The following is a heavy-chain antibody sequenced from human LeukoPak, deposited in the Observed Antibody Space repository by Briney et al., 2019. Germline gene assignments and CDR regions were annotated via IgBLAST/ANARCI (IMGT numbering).Heavy chain of an antibody. CDR3: ARGAVVAATMSSGADYYYYGMDV. V-gene: IGHV1-2*02. Sequence: GASVKVSRKASGYTFTGYYMHWVRQAPGQGLEWMGWINPNSGGTNYAQKFQGRVTMTRDTSISTAYMELSRLRSEDTAVYYCARGAVVAATMSSGADYYYYGMDVWGKGTTVTVSS. J-gene: IGHJ6*04. CDR1: GYTFTGYY. CDR2: INPNSGGT. D-gene: IGHD2-15*01.